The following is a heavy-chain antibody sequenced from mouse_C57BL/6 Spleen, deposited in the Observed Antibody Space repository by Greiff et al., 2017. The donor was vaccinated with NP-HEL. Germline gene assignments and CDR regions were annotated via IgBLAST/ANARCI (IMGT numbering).Heavy chain of an antibody. D-gene: IGHD2-1*01. J-gene: IGHJ2*01. Sequence: VQLQQPGAELVRPGSSVKLSCKASGYTFTSYWMDWVKQRPGQGLEWIGNIYPSDSDTHYNQKFKDKATLTVDKSSSPAYMQLSSLTSEDTAVYDCARRHYGNYYFDYWGQGTTLTVSS. V-gene: IGHV1-61*01. CDR3: ARRHYGNYYFDY. CDR1: GYTFTSYW. CDR2: IYPSDSDT.